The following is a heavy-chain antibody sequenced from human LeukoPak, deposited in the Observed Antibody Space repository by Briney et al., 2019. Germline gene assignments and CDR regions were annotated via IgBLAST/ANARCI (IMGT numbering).Heavy chain of an antibody. CDR3: ARHLVGACSYMDV. Sequence: SETLSLTCTVSGGSISSSNYYWGWIRQPPGKGLEWIGSIYYSGSTYYNPSLESRVTISVDTSKNQLSLKLRSVTAADTTVYSCARHLVGACSYMDVWGKGTTVTVSS. J-gene: IGHJ6*03. V-gene: IGHV4-39*01. CDR1: GGSISSSNYY. CDR2: IYYSGST. D-gene: IGHD1-26*01.